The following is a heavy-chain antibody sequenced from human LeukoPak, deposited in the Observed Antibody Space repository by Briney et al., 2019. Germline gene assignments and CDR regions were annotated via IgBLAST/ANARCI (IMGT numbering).Heavy chain of an antibody. J-gene: IGHJ4*01. D-gene: IGHD6-13*01. CDR3: AKALGKVIAAAGTSGFDS. Sequence: GGSLRLSCAASGFNFDDYTMHWVRQIPGKSLEWVSLINWDGGSTFYADSVKGRFTISRDTRKNFLYLQMISLRTEDTALYYCAKALGKVIAAAGTSGFDSWGRGTLVTVSS. CDR2: INWDGGST. CDR1: GFNFDDYT. V-gene: IGHV3-43*01.